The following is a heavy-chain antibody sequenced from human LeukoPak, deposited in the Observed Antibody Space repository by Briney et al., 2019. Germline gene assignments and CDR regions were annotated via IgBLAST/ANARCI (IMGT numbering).Heavy chain of an antibody. J-gene: IGHJ5*02. CDR2: ISPQKGNT. CDR1: GYNFSIYG. CDR3: ARAGVHVAVAGTANH. D-gene: IGHD6-19*01. Sequence: ASLKVSCQATGYNFSIYGITWVRQAPGQGLEWLGWISPQKGNTYSARSLQGRVTLTTDTSTNTAYLDLRSLTSDDTALYYCARAGVHVAVAGTANHWCPGTLVTVSS. V-gene: IGHV1-18*01.